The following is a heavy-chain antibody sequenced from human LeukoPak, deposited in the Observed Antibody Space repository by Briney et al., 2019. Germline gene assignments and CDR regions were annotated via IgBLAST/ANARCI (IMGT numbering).Heavy chain of an antibody. CDR2: IKQDGSEK. D-gene: IGHD3-10*01. V-gene: IGHV3-7*01. J-gene: IGHJ4*02. CDR3: ARDPHYYGSGSYYNDDY. Sequence: GGSLRLSCAASGFTFSSYWMSWVRQAPGKELEWVANIKQDGSEKYYVDSVKGRFTISRDNAKNSLYLQMNSLRAEDTAVYYCARDPHYYGSGSYYNDDYWGQGTLVTVSS. CDR1: GFTFSSYW.